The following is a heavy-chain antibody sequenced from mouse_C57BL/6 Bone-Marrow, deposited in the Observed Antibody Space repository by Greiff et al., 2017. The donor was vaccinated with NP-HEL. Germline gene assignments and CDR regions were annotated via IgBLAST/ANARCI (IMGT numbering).Heavy chain of an antibody. V-gene: IGHV5-16*01. Sequence: EVKVVESEGGLVQPGSSMTLSCTASGFTFSDYYLAWVRQVPEKGLEWVANINYDGSSTYYLDSLSSRFIISRDNVKNSLYLQMSSLKSEDTSTYYCARGPSDYFDYWGQGTTLTVSS. J-gene: IGHJ2*01. CDR2: INYDGSST. D-gene: IGHD2-10*02. CDR3: ARGPSDYFDY. CDR1: GFTFSDYY.